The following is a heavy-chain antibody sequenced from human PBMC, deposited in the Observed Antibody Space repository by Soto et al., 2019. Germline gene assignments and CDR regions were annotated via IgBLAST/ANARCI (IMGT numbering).Heavy chain of an antibody. D-gene: IGHD3-22*01. CDR3: ASDPGYLVSAFDI. CDR1: GFTFSSYA. J-gene: IGHJ3*02. V-gene: IGHV3-30-3*01. CDR2: ISCDGSNK. Sequence: QVQLVESGGGVVQPGGSLRLSCAASGFTFSSYAMHWVRQAPGKGLEWVAVISCDGSNKYYADSVKGRFTISRDNSKNTLYLQMNSLRAEDKAVYYCASDPGYLVSAFDIWGQGTMVTVSS.